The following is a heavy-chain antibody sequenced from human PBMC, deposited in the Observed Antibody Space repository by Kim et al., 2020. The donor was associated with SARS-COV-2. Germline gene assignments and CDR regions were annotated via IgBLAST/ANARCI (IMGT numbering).Heavy chain of an antibody. CDR3: ARDRDYYDSSGCFDY. CDR2: ISSSSSYI. J-gene: IGHJ4*02. Sequence: GGSLRLSCAASGFTFSSYSMNWVRQAPGKGLEWVSSISSSSSYIYYADSVKGRFTISRDNAKNSLYLQMNSLRAEDTAVYYCARDRDYYDSSGCFDYWGQGTLVTVSS. V-gene: IGHV3-21*01. D-gene: IGHD3-22*01. CDR1: GFTFSSYS.